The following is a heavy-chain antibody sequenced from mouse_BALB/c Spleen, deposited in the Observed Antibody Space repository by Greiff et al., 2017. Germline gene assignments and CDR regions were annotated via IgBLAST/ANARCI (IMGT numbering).Heavy chain of an antibody. CDR2: ISSGSSTI. CDR3: ARDRHYAMDY. D-gene: IGHD2-14*01. V-gene: IGHV5-17*02. J-gene: IGHJ4*01. CDR1: GFTFSSFG. Sequence: EVMLVESGGGLVQPGGSRKLSCAASGFTFSSFGMHWVRQAPEKGLEWVAYISSGSSTIYYADTVKGRFTISRDNPKNTLFLQMTSLRSEDTAMYYCARDRHYAMDYWGQGTSVTVSS.